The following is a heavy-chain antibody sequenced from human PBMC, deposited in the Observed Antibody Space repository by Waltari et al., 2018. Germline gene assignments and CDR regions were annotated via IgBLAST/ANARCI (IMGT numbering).Heavy chain of an antibody. J-gene: IGHJ4*02. Sequence: QVQLQQWGAGLLKPSETLSLTCAVYGGSFSGYYWSWIRQPPGKGLEWIGEINHSGSTNYNPSLKSRVTISVDTSKNQFSLKLSSVTAADTAVYYCARANRLERRWLDYWGQGTLVTVSS. CDR3: ARANRLERRWLDY. CDR1: GGSFSGYY. CDR2: INHSGST. V-gene: IGHV4-34*01. D-gene: IGHD1-1*01.